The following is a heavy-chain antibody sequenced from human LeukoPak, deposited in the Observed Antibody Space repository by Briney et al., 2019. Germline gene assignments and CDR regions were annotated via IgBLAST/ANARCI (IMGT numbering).Heavy chain of an antibody. CDR2: IYYSGST. J-gene: IGHJ6*03. CDR3: ARALLWFGPPAYMDV. V-gene: IGHV4-39*07. Sequence: SETLSLTCTVSGGSISSSSYYWRWIRQPPGKGLEWIGSIYYSGSTYYNPSLKSRVTISVDTSKNQFSLKLSSVTAADTAVYYCARALLWFGPPAYMDVWGKGTTVTVSS. D-gene: IGHD3-10*01. CDR1: GGSISSSSYY.